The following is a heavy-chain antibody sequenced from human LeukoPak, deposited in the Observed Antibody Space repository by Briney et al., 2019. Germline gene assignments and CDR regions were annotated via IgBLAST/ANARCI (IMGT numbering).Heavy chain of an antibody. J-gene: IGHJ4*02. CDR3: ARAGVGATETPFDH. D-gene: IGHD1-26*01. V-gene: IGHV4-34*01. CDR1: GGSLSDYY. Sequence: SETLSLTCAVYGGSLSDYYWSWIRQSPGKGLEWIGVISHRGRTYYNLSLKSRITISIDTSKNQFSLKLTSVTAADTAVYFCARAGVGATETPFDHWGQGTLVTVSS. CDR2: ISHRGRT.